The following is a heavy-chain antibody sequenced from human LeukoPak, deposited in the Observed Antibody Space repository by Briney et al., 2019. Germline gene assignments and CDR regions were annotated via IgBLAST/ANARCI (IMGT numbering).Heavy chain of an antibody. CDR1: GGSISSGGYS. J-gene: IGHJ6*02. V-gene: IGHV4-30-2*01. Sequence: SQTLSLTCAVSGGSISSGGYSWSWIRQPPGKGLEWIGYIYHSGSTYYNPSLKSRVTISVDRSKYQFSLKLSSVTAADTAVYYCAMESLYGMDVWGQGTTVTVSS. CDR3: AMESLYGMDV. D-gene: IGHD3-3*01. CDR2: IYHSGST.